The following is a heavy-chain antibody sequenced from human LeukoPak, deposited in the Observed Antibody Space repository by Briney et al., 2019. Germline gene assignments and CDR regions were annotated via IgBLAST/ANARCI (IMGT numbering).Heavy chain of an antibody. J-gene: IGHJ4*02. V-gene: IGHV4-39*07. CDR2: INYSGST. Sequence: SETLSLTCTVSGDSISSSSYYWGWIRQPPGKGLEWIGSINYSGSTGYNPSLRSRVTLSVDTSKNQISLNLSSVTAADTAVYYCARNREFHFDYWGQGALVTVSS. D-gene: IGHD2-21*01. CDR1: GDSISSSSYY. CDR3: ARNREFHFDY.